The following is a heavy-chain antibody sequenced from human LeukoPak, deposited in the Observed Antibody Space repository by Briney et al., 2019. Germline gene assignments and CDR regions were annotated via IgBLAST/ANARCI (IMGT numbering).Heavy chain of an antibody. CDR3: ARRSDYDILTGYSNSRFDP. CDR2: INHSGST. CDR1: GESFSGYY. D-gene: IGHD3-9*01. V-gene: IGHV4-34*01. J-gene: IGHJ5*02. Sequence: SETLSLTCAVYGESFSGYYWSWIRQPQGKGLEWIGEINHSGSTNNNPTLKSRVTISVDTSKNQFSLKLSSVTAADTAVYYCARRSDYDILTGYSNSRFDPWGQGTLVTVSS.